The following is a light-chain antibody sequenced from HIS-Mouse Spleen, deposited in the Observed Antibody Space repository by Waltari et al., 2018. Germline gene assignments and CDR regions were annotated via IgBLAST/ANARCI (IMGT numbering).Light chain of an antibody. V-gene: IGLV3-1*01. CDR2: QDS. Sequence: SYELTQPPSVSVSPGQTASITCSGGKLGDKYACWYQQKPGQSPVLVIYQDSKRPSGSPERFSGSNAGNTATLTISGTQAMDEADYYCQAWDSSTAVFGTGTKVTVL. J-gene: IGLJ1*01. CDR1: KLGDKY. CDR3: QAWDSSTAV.